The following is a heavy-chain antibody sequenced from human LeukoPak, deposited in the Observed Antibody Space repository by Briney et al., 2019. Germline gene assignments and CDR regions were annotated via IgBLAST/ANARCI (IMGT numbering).Heavy chain of an antibody. CDR2: IYYSGST. D-gene: IGHD3-3*01. CDR1: GGSISSGGYY. Sequence: PSETLSLTCTVSGGSISSGGYYWSWIRQHPGKGLEWIGYIYYSGSTYYNPSLKSRVTISVDTSKNQFSLKLSSVTAADTAVYYCARGDYDFWSGSIKGYFDYWGQGTLVTVSS. V-gene: IGHV4-31*03. CDR3: ARGDYDFWSGSIKGYFDY. J-gene: IGHJ4*02.